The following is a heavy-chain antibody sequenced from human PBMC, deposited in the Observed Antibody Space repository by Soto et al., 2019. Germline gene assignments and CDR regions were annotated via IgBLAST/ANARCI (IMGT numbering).Heavy chain of an antibody. CDR2: LNQDGSQK. J-gene: IGHJ4*02. CDR1: GFTFTDYW. D-gene: IGHD2-2*01. V-gene: IGHV3-7*03. Sequence: GGSLRLSCAASGFTFTDYWMSWVRQAPGKGLEWVANLNQDGSQKNCVDSLKGRFTISRDNAKSSVYLQLNSLRAEDTAVYYCARDKFSGTYQVRGVTYLFDYWGQGDLVTVSS. CDR3: ARDKFSGTYQVRGVTYLFDY.